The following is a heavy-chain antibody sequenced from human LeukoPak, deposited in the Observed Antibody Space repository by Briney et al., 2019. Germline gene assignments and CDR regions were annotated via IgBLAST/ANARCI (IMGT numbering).Heavy chain of an antibody. CDR2: MNPNSGNT. V-gene: IGHV1-8*01. D-gene: IGHD6-13*01. J-gene: IGHJ6*03. CDR3: ARGTPSSSWYRYYYYYMDV. Sequence: ASVKVSCKASRYTFTNYDINWVRQATGQGLEWMGWMNPNSGNTVYAQKFQGRVTITRNTSISTAYMELSSLRSEDTAVYYCARGTPSSSWYRYYYYYMDVWGKGTTVTVSS. CDR1: RYTFTNYD.